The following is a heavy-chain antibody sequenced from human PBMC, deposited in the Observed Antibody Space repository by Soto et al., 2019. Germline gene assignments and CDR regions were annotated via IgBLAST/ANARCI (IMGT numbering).Heavy chain of an antibody. D-gene: IGHD3-3*01. V-gene: IGHV4-59*01. CDR1: GGSISSYY. CDR2: IYYSGST. CDR3: ARTPYYDFWSGTYYYYYMDV. J-gene: IGHJ6*03. Sequence: PSETLSLTCTVSGGSISSYYWSWIRQPPGKGLEWIGYIYYSGSTNYNPSLKSRVTISVDTSKNQFPLKLSSVTAADTAVYYCARTPYYDFWSGTYYYYYMDVWGKGTTVTVSS.